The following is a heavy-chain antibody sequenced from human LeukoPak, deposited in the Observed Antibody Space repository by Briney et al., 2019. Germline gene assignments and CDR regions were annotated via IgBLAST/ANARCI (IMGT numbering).Heavy chain of an antibody. J-gene: IGHJ2*01. Sequence: GGSLRLSCAASGFIFSSFSMNWVRQAPGKGLEWVSYISGSSSIKCYADSVKGRFTISRDNAKNSLYLQINSLRDDDTAVYYCARVRGNGWYFDLWGRRTLVTVSS. CDR1: GFIFSSFS. V-gene: IGHV3-48*02. CDR3: ARVRGNGWYFDL. CDR2: ISGSSSIK. D-gene: IGHD4-23*01.